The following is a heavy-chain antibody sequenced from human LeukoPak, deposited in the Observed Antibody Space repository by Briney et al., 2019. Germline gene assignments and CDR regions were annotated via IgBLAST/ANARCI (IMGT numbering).Heavy chain of an antibody. D-gene: IGHD1-7*01. CDR3: ARDGRRYNWNYADAFDI. CDR1: GGSISSGGYY. J-gene: IGHJ3*02. V-gene: IGHV4-31*03. Sequence: SQTLSLTCTVSGGSISSGGYYWSWIRQHPGKGLEWIGYIYYSGSTYYNPSHKSRVTISVDTSKNQFSLKLSSVTAADTAVYYCARDGRRYNWNYADAFDIWGQGTMVTVSS. CDR2: IYYSGST.